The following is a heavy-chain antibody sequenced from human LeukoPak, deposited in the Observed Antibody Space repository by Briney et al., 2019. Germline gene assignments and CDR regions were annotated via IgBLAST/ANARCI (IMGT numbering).Heavy chain of an antibody. Sequence: GESLKLSCKGSEYRFANYWIGWVRQMPGEGLEWLVVIYTEDYAVRSSPPLQGHVTISADKSVNTAYLQWSSLKASDTAMYYCARAPDPFTATWYWFDSWGQGTLVTVSS. J-gene: IGHJ5*01. V-gene: IGHV5-51*03. D-gene: IGHD6-13*01. CDR1: EYRFANYW. CDR3: ARAPDPFTATWYWFDS. CDR2: IYTEDYAV.